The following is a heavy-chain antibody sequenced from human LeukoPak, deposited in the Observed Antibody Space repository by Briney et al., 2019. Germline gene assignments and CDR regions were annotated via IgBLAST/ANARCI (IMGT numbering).Heavy chain of an antibody. CDR3: AKDLAYYDSSGYPADPFAY. D-gene: IGHD3-22*01. J-gene: IGHJ4*02. CDR2: ISGSGGST. Sequence: PPGGSLRLSCAASGVTFSSYAMSWVRQAPGKGLEWVSAISGSGGSTYYADSVKGRFTISRDNSKNTLYLQMNSLRAEDTAVYYCAKDLAYYDSSGYPADPFAYWRQGTLVTVSS. CDR1: GVTFSSYA. V-gene: IGHV3-23*01.